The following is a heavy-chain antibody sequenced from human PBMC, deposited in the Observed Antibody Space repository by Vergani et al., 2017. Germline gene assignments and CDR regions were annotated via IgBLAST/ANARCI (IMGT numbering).Heavy chain of an antibody. V-gene: IGHV3-9*01. Sequence: EVQLVESGGGLVQPGRSLRLSCAASGFTFDDYAMHWVRQAPGKGLEGVSGISWNSGSIGYADSVKGRFTISRDNAKNSLYLQMNSLRAEDTALYYCAKVRGPVAGAFDYWGQGTLVTVSS. CDR3: AKVRGPVAGAFDY. CDR1: GFTFDDYA. J-gene: IGHJ4*02. CDR2: ISWNSGSI. D-gene: IGHD6-19*01.